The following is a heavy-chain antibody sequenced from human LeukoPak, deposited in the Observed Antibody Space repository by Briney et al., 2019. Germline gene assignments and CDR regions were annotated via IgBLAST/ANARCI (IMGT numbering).Heavy chain of an antibody. Sequence: GGSLRLSCAASGFTVSGTYMSWVRQAPGKGLEWVSVIYTGGSTYYADSVKGRFTISRDDSKNALYLQMNSLRAEDTAVYYCARDSRSSHYFDYWGQGTLVTLSS. J-gene: IGHJ4*02. CDR3: ARDSRSSHYFDY. CDR1: GFTVSGTY. CDR2: IYTGGST. V-gene: IGHV3-66*01. D-gene: IGHD3-10*01.